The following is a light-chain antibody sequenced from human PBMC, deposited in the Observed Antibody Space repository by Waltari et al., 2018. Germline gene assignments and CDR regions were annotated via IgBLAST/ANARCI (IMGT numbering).Light chain of an antibody. CDR2: EVS. V-gene: IGLV2-23*02. CDR3: CSYAGSSL. Sequence: QSALTQPASVSGSPGQSIPISCTGTSSDIGSYNLVSWYQQHPGKAPKLMIYEVSKRPSGVSNRFSGSKSGNTASLTISGLQAEDEADYYCCSYAGSSLFGGGTKLTVL. CDR1: SSDIGSYNL. J-gene: IGLJ2*01.